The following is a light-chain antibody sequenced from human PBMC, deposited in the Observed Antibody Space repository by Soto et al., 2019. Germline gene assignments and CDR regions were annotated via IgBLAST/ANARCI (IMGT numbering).Light chain of an antibody. J-gene: IGKJ5*01. CDR3: QQYNNWPPIT. CDR2: GAS. CDR1: QSVSGD. Sequence: EIVLTQSPGTLSLSPGERATLSCKASQSVSGDLAWYQQKPGQAPRLLIYGASTRATGIPARFSGSGSGTEFTLTISSLQSEDFAVYYCQQYNNWPPITFGQGTRLEI. V-gene: IGKV3-15*01.